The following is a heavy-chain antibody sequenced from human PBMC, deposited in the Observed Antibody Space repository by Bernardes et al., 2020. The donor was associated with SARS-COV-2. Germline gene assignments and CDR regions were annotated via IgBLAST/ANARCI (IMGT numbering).Heavy chain of an antibody. CDR3: AKDLRESSDGSGPLAELDY. J-gene: IGHJ4*02. D-gene: IGHD3-10*01. V-gene: IGHV3-30*18. Sequence: GGSLRLSCAASGFTFTSYGMHWVRQAAGKGLEWVAVTSYDGRNKYYVDSVKGRFIISRDNSKNRLYLQMNSLRAEDTAVYYCAKDLRESSDGSGPLAELDYWGQGTLVTVSS. CDR2: TSYDGRNK. CDR1: GFTFTSYG.